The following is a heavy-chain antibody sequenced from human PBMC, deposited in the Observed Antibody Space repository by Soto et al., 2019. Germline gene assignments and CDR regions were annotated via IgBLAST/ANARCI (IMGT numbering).Heavy chain of an antibody. CDR2: IWYDGSNK. V-gene: IGHV3-33*01. CDR1: GFTFSSYG. CDR3: ARGMATTMGGYYYGMDV. J-gene: IGHJ6*02. Sequence: GGSLRLCCAASGFTFSSYGMHWGRQAPGKGLEWVAVIWYDGSNKYYADSVKGRFTISRDNSKNTLYLQMNSLRAEDTAVYYCARGMATTMGGYYYGMDVWGQGTTVTVSS. D-gene: IGHD5-12*01.